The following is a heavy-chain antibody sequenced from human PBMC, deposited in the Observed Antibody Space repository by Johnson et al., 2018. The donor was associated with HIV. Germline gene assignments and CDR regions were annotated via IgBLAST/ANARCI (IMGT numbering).Heavy chain of an antibody. D-gene: IGHD3-10*01. CDR3: ARTLGFGTEDAFDI. J-gene: IGHJ3*02. CDR2: IGTTGDT. V-gene: IGHV3-13*01. CDR1: GFTFSSYD. Sequence: VQLVESRGGLVQPGGSLRLSCAASGFTFSSYDMHWVRQPTGQGLEWVSTIGTTGDTYYPGSVKGRFTISRENAKNSLYLQMNTLRVGDTAVYYCARTLGFGTEDAFDIWGQGTMVTVSS.